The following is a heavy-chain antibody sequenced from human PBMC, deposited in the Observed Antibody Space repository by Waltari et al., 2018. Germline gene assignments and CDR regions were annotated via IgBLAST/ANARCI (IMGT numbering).Heavy chain of an antibody. CDR3: ARDRPFDL. V-gene: IGHV3-53*02. CDR1: GFTVNSKY. Sequence: EVQMVETGGGLIQPGGSLRLPCEVSGFTVNSKYMSWVRQAPGKGLEWVSVLYSGGSTFYADSVKGRFSISREISKNTLYLQMNSLRAEDTAVYYCARDRPFDLWGRGTLVTVSS. CDR2: LYSGGST. J-gene: IGHJ2*01.